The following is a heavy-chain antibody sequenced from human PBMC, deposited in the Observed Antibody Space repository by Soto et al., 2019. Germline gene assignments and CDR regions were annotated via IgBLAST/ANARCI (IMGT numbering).Heavy chain of an antibody. Sequence: GGSLSLSCAASGFTFNMYSINWVRQAPGSGLQWIPYIDGSTRTISYADSVKGRFTISRDNAKSSVYLQMDSLRAEDTAVYYCAIVSCCGLDHYYYMDVWGKGTTVTVSS. J-gene: IGHJ6*03. D-gene: IGHD2-15*01. CDR1: GFTFNMYS. CDR2: IDGSTRTI. CDR3: AIVSCCGLDHYYYMDV. V-gene: IGHV3-48*01.